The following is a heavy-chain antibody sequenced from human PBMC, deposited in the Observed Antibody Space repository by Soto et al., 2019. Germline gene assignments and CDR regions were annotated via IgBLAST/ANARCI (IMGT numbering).Heavy chain of an antibody. CDR2: ISRSAYDT. CDR1: EFIFNNYA. D-gene: IGHD3-10*01. V-gene: IGHV3-23*01. Sequence: PGGSLRLSCSSSEFIFNNYAMNWVRQAPGKGLEWVSSISRSAYDTYYADSVKGRFTISRDNSKNTLFLQMNSLRAEDTAVYYCTTDRNLLVTVHMGSEGFDP. J-gene: IGHJ5*02. CDR3: TTDRNLLVTVHMGSEGFDP.